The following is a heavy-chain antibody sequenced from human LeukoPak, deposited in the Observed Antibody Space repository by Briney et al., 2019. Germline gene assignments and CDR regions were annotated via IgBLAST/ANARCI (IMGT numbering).Heavy chain of an antibody. CDR1: GGSISSYY. CDR2: IYYSGST. Sequence: PSETLSLTCTVSGGSISSYYWSWIRQPPGKGLEWIGYIYYSGSTNYNPSLKSRVAISVDTSKNRFSLKLSSVTAADTAVYYCARLPVSSSSWYSLYYYGMDVWGQGTTVTVSS. D-gene: IGHD6-13*01. CDR3: ARLPVSSSSWYSLYYYGMDV. J-gene: IGHJ6*02. V-gene: IGHV4-59*08.